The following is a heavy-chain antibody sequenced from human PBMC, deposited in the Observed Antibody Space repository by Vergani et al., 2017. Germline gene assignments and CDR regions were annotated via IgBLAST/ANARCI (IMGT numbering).Heavy chain of an antibody. CDR1: GFTFSSYG. CDR3: VSYDSSGYYPWDY. D-gene: IGHD3-22*01. J-gene: IGHJ4*02. Sequence: QVQLVESGGGVVQPGRSLRLSCAASGFTFSSYGMHWVRQAPGKGLEWVAVIWYDGSNKYYADSVKGRFTISRDNAKNTLYLQMSSLRAEDTAVYYCVSYDSSGYYPWDYWGQGTLVTVSS. CDR2: IWYDGSNK. V-gene: IGHV3-33*01.